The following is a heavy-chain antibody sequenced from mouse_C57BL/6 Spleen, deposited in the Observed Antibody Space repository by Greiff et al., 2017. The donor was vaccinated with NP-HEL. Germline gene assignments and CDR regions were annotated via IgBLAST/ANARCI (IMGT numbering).Heavy chain of an antibody. D-gene: IGHD1-1*01. CDR3: ARGGFITTVVATDFDV. CDR1: GYTFTDYN. Sequence: EVQLQQSGPELVKPGASVKIPCKASGYTFTDYNMDWVKQSHGKSLEWIGDINPNNGGTIYNQKFKGKATLTVDKSSSTAYMELRSLTSEDTAVYYCARGGFITTVVATDFDVWGTGTTVTVSS. CDR2: INPNNGGT. V-gene: IGHV1-18*01. J-gene: IGHJ1*03.